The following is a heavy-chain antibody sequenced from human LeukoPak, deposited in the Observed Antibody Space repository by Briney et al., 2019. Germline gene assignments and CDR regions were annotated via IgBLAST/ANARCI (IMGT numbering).Heavy chain of an antibody. Sequence: SETLSLTCTVSGGSITTGPYYWSWIRRPPGKGLEWIATIYHTGGSYYNSSLKGRATISVDTSKSQFSLKLSSVTAADTALYYCARSLVVAATVDYWGQGTLVTVSS. J-gene: IGHJ4*02. CDR3: ARSLVVAATVDY. V-gene: IGHV4-39*01. D-gene: IGHD2-15*01. CDR1: GGSITTGPYY. CDR2: IYHTGGS.